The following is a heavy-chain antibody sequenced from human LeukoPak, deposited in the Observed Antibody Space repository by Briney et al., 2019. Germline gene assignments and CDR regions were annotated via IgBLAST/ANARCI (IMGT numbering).Heavy chain of an antibody. J-gene: IGHJ3*02. CDR3: ARGTRIAVTYITFDI. D-gene: IGHD6-19*01. CDR2: INPSGGST. CDR1: GYTFTGYY. Sequence: ASVKVSCKASGYTFTGYYMHWVRQAPGQGLEWMGIINPSGGSTSYAQKFQGRVTMTRDTSTSTVYMELSSLRSEDTAVYYCARGTRIAVTYITFDIWGQGTMVTVSS. V-gene: IGHV1-46*01.